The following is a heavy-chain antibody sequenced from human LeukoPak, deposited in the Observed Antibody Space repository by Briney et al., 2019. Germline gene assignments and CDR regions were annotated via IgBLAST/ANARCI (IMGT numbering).Heavy chain of an antibody. Sequence: PSETLSLTCAVSGGTFSDYYWTWIRQTPGKGLEWIGEMSRSGSSNYNPSLKSRGTITVDKSKNQFPLQLRSVTAADTAVYYCARGLQDVNMILVVMAGVSYYLDVWSKGTTVTVS. D-gene: IGHD3-22*01. V-gene: IGHV4-34*08. CDR3: ARGLQDVNMILVVMAGVSYYLDV. CDR2: MSRSGSS. CDR1: GGTFSDYY. J-gene: IGHJ6*03.